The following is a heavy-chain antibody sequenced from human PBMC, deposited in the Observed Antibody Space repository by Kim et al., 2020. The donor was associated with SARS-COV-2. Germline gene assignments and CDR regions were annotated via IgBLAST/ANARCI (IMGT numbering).Heavy chain of an antibody. CDR2: INTNTGNP. CDR3: ASLYCTNGVCPFDY. Sequence: ASVKVSCKASGYTFTSYAMNWVRQAPGQGLEWMGWINTNTGNPTYAQGFTGRFVFSLDTSVSTAYLQISSLKAEDTAVYYCASLYCTNGVCPFDYWGQGTLVTVSS. D-gene: IGHD2-8*01. J-gene: IGHJ4*02. CDR1: GYTFTSYA. V-gene: IGHV7-4-1*02.